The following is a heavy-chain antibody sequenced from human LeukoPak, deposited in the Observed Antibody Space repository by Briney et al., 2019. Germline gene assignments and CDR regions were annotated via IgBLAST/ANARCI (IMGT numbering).Heavy chain of an antibody. V-gene: IGHV4-39*01. CDR3: AEGYCSGGSCYPLDY. CDR1: GGSISSSSYY. D-gene: IGHD2-15*01. CDR2: IYYSGST. J-gene: IGHJ4*02. Sequence: SETLSLTCTVSGGSISSSSYYWGWIRQPPGKGLEWIGSIYYSGSTYYNPSLKSQVTISVDTSKNQFSLKLSSVTAADTAVYYCAEGYCSGGSCYPLDYWGQGTLVTVSS.